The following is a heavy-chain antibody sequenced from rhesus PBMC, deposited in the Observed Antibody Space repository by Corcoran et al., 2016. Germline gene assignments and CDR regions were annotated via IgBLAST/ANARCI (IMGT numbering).Heavy chain of an antibody. CDR3: ARLNTDHAFDV. CDR1: GYSIGSAYG. Sequence: QVQPQESGPGLVKPSVTLFLSCVVSGYSIGSAYGLYWLSMPPGKGLECIGYIVCSKGSTDYKASLKSRVTISKDTYNNPVSLTLSSVTAADKDVYHLARLNTDHAFDVWCQGLRVTVAS. V-gene: IGHV4-127*01. D-gene: IGHD2-33*01. J-gene: IGHJ3*01. CDR2: IVCSKGST.